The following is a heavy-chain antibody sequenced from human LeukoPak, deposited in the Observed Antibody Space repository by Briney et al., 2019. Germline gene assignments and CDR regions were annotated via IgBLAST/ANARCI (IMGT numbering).Heavy chain of an antibody. CDR3: ARRFGGSSSWLP. CDR2: INHSGST. V-gene: IGHV4-34*01. D-gene: IGHD6-13*01. CDR1: GGSFSGYY. J-gene: IGHJ5*02. Sequence: SSETLSLTCAVYGGSFSGYYWSWIRQPPGKGLEWIGEINHSGSTNYNPSLKSRVTISVDTSKNQFSLKLSSVTAADTAVYYCARRFGGSSSWLPWGQGTLVTVSS.